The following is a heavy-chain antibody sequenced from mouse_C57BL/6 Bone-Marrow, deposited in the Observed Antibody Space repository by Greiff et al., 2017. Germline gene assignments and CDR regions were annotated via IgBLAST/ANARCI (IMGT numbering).Heavy chain of an antibody. Sequence: VQLQQSGAELARPGASVKLSCKASGYTFTSYGISWVKQRTGQGLEWIGMIHPNSGSTNYNEKFKSKATLTVDKSSSTAYMQLSSLTSEDSAVYYCARLDYGSSYAWFAYWGQGTLVTVSA. CDR1: GYTFTSYG. CDR2: IHPNSGST. D-gene: IGHD1-1*01. J-gene: IGHJ3*01. CDR3: ARLDYGSSYAWFAY. V-gene: IGHV1-81*01.